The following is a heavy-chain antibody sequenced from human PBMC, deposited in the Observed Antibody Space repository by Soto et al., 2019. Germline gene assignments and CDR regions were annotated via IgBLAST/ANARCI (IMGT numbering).Heavy chain of an antibody. Sequence: QVQLVESGGGVVQPGRSLRLSCAASGFTFNNYGMHWVRQAPGKGLEWVAVIWNDGNDYYYANSVKGRFTISRDNSKNTLYLQMSSLRVEDTAVYYCARRQISPPPRGAASARGGMDGWGQGTTVTVSS. V-gene: IGHV3-33*01. CDR2: IWNDGNDY. J-gene: IGHJ6*02. CDR1: GFTFNNYG. D-gene: IGHD6-13*01. CDR3: ARRQISPPPRGAASARGGMDG.